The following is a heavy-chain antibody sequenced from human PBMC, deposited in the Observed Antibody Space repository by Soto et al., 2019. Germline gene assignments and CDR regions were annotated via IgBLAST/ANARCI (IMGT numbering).Heavy chain of an antibody. J-gene: IGHJ5*02. V-gene: IGHV4-4*02. Sequence: PSETLSLTCAVSGGSISSSNWWSWVRQPPGKGLEWIGEIYHSGSTNYNPSLKSRVTISVDKSKNQFSLKLSSVTAADTAVYYCARDNKGWYNWFDPWGQGTLVTVSS. CDR3: ARDNKGWYNWFDP. CDR2: IYHSGST. CDR1: GGSISSSNW. D-gene: IGHD6-19*01.